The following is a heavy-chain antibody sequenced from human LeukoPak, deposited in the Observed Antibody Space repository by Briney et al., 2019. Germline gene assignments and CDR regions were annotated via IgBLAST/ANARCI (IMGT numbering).Heavy chain of an antibody. CDR1: GFTFSNYG. CDR3: ARQGPTYTFDY. CDR2: IWYDGNNK. V-gene: IGHV3-33*01. J-gene: IGHJ4*02. Sequence: GRSLRLSCAASGFTFSNYGMHWVRQAPGTGLEWVAVIWYDGNNKYYADSVKGRFTISRDNAKNSLYLQMNSLRAEDTAVYYCARQGPTYTFDYWGQGTLVTVSS. D-gene: IGHD2/OR15-2a*01.